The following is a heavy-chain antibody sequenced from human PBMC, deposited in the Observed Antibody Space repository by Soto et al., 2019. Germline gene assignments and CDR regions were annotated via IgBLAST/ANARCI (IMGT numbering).Heavy chain of an antibody. J-gene: IGHJ4*02. Sequence: VGSLRLSCAASGFTVSSNYMSWVRQAPGKGLEWVSVIYSGGSTYYADSVKGRFTISRDNSKNTLYLQMNSLRAEDTAVYYCARVTDSSGYDDYWGQGTLVTVSS. CDR3: ARVTDSSGYDDY. V-gene: IGHV3-53*01. CDR1: GFTVSSNY. CDR2: IYSGGST. D-gene: IGHD3-22*01.